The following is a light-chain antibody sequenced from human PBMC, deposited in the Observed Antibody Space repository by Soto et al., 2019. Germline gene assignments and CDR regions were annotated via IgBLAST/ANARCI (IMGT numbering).Light chain of an antibody. CDR1: QSVSSY. CDR3: QQRRNWPLT. Sequence: EIVLTQSPATLSLSPGERATLSCRASQSVSSYLAWYQQKPGQAPRLLIYDAPKRATGIPARFSGSGSGTDFTLTISSLAPEDFAVYYCQQRRNWPLTFGGGTKVEIK. V-gene: IGKV3-11*01. CDR2: DAP. J-gene: IGKJ4*01.